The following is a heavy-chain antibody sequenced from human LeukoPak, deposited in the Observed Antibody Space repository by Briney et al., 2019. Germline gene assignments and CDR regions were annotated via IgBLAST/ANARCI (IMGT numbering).Heavy chain of an antibody. J-gene: IGHJ4*02. CDR3: ALPIGMAIPGRY. V-gene: IGHV3-48*03. D-gene: IGHD2-2*02. CDR2: ISSSGSTI. Sequence: GGSLRLSCAASGFTFSSYEMNWVRQAPGKGLEWVSYISSSGSTIYYADSVKGRFTISRDNAKNSLYLQMNSLRAEDTAVYYCALPIGMAIPGRYWGQGTLVTVSS. CDR1: GFTFSSYE.